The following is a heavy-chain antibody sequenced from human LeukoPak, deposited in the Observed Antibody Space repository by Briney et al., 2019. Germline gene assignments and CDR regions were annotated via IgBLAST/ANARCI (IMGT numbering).Heavy chain of an antibody. CDR3: ARHVGDTAMEDAFDI. CDR2: IYPGDSDT. D-gene: IGHD5-18*01. J-gene: IGHJ3*02. CDR1: GYSFTSYW. V-gene: IGHV5-51*01. Sequence: GESLKISCKGSGYSFTSYWIGWVRQMPGKGLEWMGIIYPGDSDTRYSPSFQGQVTISADKSISTAYLQWSSLKASDTAMYYCARHVGDTAMEDAFDIWGQGTMVTVSS.